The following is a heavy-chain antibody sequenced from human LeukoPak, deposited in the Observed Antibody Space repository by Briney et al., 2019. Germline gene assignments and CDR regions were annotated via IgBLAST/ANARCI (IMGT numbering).Heavy chain of an antibody. CDR2: ISYDGSNK. D-gene: IGHD3-10*01. J-gene: IGHJ6*03. CDR1: GFTFSSYA. CDR3: ARTMVRGVRLWADYYYYMDV. V-gene: IGHV3-30*04. Sequence: GGSLRLSCAASGFTFSSYAMHWVRQAPGKGLEWVAVISYDGSNKYYADSVKGRFTISRDNSKNTLYLQMNSLRAEDTAVYYCARTMVRGVRLWADYYYYMDVWGKGTTVTVSS.